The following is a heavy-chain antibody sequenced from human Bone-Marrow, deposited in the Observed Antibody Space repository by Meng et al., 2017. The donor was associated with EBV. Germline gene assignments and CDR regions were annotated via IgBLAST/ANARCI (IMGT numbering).Heavy chain of an antibody. V-gene: IGHV1-18*01. D-gene: IGHD3-10*01. CDR2: ISAYNAHT. CDR3: ARDADYGSGSYGVLIDY. CDR1: GYTFTSYG. J-gene: IGHJ4*02. Sequence: QVLLVRVGAQVKKPGAAGKVSCKASGYTFTSYGISWVRQAPGQGLEWMGCISAYNAHTNYAQKLQGRVTMTTDTSTRTTYMELRSLRSDDTAVYYCARDADYGSGSYGVLIDYWGQGTLVTVSS.